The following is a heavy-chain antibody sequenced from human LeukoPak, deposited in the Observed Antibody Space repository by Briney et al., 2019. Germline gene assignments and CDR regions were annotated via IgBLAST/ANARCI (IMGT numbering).Heavy chain of an antibody. CDR3: ARDAGVNYYDSSGYVDY. D-gene: IGHD3-22*01. CDR2: ISSSSSTI. V-gene: IGHV3-48*01. Sequence: PSGTLSLTCAVSGGSISSSNWWSWVRQAPGKGLEWVSYISSSSSTIYYADSVKGRFTISRDNAKNSLYLQMNSLRAEDTAVYYCARDAGVNYYDSSGYVDYWGQGTLVTVSS. J-gene: IGHJ4*02. CDR1: GGSISSSN.